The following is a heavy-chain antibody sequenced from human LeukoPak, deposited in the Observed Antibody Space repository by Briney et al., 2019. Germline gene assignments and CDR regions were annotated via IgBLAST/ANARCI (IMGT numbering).Heavy chain of an antibody. CDR1: GFTFTSYD. V-gene: IGHV3-33*01. D-gene: IGHD1-26*01. CDR2: IWYDGSNT. Sequence: TGRSLRLSCAASGFTFTSYDMHWVRQAPGKGLEWVALIWYDGSNTYYTDSVRGRFTISRDNSKSTLYLQMNNLRAEDTAIYYCAGDRKSGNFLGEFDHWGLGTLVTVSS. CDR3: AGDRKSGNFLGEFDH. J-gene: IGHJ5*02.